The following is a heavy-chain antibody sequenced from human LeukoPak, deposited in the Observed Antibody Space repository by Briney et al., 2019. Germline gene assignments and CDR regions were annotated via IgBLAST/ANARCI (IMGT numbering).Heavy chain of an antibody. CDR1: GYSFTSYW. V-gene: IGHV5-51*01. CDR3: ARQRGGCSGGSCTGMDV. D-gene: IGHD2-15*01. Sequence: GESLKISCKGSGYSFTSYWIGWVRQMPGKGLEWMGIIHPGDSDTRNSPSFQGQVTFSVDKSISTAYLQWSSLKASDTAVYYCARQRGGCSGGSCTGMDVWGQGTLVAVSS. J-gene: IGHJ4*02. CDR2: IHPGDSDT.